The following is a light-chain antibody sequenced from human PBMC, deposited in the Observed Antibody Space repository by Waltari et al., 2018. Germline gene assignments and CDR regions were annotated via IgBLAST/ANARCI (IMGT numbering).Light chain of an antibody. V-gene: IGLV2-14*01. CDR1: SSDVGSYNS. CDR2: EFS. Sequence: QSALTQPASVSGSPGQSITISCAGTSSDVGSYNSVSWYQHHPGKAPKLLIYEFSNRPSGVSNRVSGSKSGNTASLTISGLQAEDEADYYCSSYTSSSTLHVFGGGTKLTVL. J-gene: IGLJ3*02. CDR3: SSYTSSSTLHV.